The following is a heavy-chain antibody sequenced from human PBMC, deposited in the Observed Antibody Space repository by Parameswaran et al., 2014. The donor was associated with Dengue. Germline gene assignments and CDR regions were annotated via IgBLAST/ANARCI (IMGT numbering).Heavy chain of an antibody. CDR3: ARASGSEGCDY. D-gene: IGHD1-26*01. Sequence: RWIRQPPGKGLEWIGYIYYSGSTYYNPSLKSRVTISVDTSKNQFSLKLSSVTAADTAVYYCARASGSEGCDYWGQGTLVTVSS. J-gene: IGHJ4*02. CDR2: IYYSGST. V-gene: IGHV4-31*02.